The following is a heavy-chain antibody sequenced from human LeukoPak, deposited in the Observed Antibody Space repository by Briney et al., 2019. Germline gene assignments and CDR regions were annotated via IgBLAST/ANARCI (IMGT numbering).Heavy chain of an antibody. J-gene: IGHJ5*02. D-gene: IGHD6-13*01. CDR2: INHSGST. CDR3: ARGRVATAGTVPYWFDP. Sequence: SETLSLTCAVYGGSFSGYYWSWIRQPPGKGLEWIGEINHSGSTNYNPSLKSRVTISVDTSKNQFSLKLSSVTAADTAVYYCARGRVATAGTVPYWFDPWGQGTLVTVSS. V-gene: IGHV4-34*01. CDR1: GGSFSGYY.